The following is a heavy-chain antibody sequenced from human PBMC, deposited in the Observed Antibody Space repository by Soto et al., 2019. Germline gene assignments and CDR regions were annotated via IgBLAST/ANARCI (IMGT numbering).Heavy chain of an antibody. CDR1: GFTFSSYG. J-gene: IGHJ4*02. V-gene: IGHV3-30*18. CDR2: ISYDGSDQ. D-gene: IGHD3-10*01. Sequence: QVQLVESGGGVVQPGRSLRLSCAASGFTFSSYGMYWVRQAPGKGLEWVARISYDGSDQFYGDSVKGRFTISRDNSKNNLYLQRNSLRSEDTAVYYCAKDTGADYWGQGTVVTVSA. CDR3: AKDTGADY.